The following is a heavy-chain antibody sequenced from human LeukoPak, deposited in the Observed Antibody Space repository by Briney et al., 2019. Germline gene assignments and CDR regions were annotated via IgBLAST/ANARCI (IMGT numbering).Heavy chain of an antibody. CDR3: ARGGRDGYSDY. J-gene: IGHJ4*02. V-gene: IGHV1-69*05. CDR2: IIPIFGTA. Sequence: VASVKVSCKASGGTFSSYAISWVRQAPGQGLEWMGGIIPIFGTANYAQKFQGRVTITTDESTSTAYMDLSSLRSEDTAVYYCARGGRDGYSDYWGQGTLVTVSS. CDR1: GGTFSSYA. D-gene: IGHD5-24*01.